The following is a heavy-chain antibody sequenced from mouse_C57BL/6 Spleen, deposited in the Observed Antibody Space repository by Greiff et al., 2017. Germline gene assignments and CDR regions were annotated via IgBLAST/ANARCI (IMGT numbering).Heavy chain of an antibody. Sequence: VQLQQSGAELVRPGASVTLSCTASGFNIKDDYMPWVKQRPEQGLEWIGWIDPENGDTEYASKFQGKATITADTSSNTAYLQLSSLTSEDTAVYYCTTLRGYAMDYWGQGTSVTVAS. J-gene: IGHJ4*01. D-gene: IGHD1-1*01. CDR3: TTLRGYAMDY. CDR1: GFNIKDDY. CDR2: IDPENGDT. V-gene: IGHV14-4*01.